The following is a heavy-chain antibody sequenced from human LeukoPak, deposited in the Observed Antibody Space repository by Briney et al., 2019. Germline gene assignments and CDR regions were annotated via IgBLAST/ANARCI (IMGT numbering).Heavy chain of an antibody. Sequence: GGSLRLSCAASGFTFSNSAMSWVRQAPGKGLERVSTLSGSGITSYYADSVKGRFTISRDNSKNTLYLQMNSLRAEDTAVYCCAKGIYSSGWSYFDYWGHGTLVTVSS. J-gene: IGHJ4*01. CDR3: AKGIYSSGWSYFDY. CDR1: GFTFSNSA. V-gene: IGHV3-23*01. D-gene: IGHD6-19*01. CDR2: LSGSGITS.